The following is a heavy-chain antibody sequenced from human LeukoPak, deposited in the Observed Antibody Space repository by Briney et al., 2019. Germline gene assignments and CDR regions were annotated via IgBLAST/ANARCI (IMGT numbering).Heavy chain of an antibody. CDR2: IKQDGSEK. Sequence: GGSLRLSCAASGFTFSSYWMSWVRQAPGKGLEWVASIKQDGSEKYYVDSVKGRFTISRDNAKNSLYLQMNSLRAEDTAVYYCARVARGIAVWTFDYWGQGTLVTVSS. J-gene: IGHJ4*02. CDR3: ARVARGIAVWTFDY. CDR1: GFTFSSYW. D-gene: IGHD6-19*01. V-gene: IGHV3-7*01.